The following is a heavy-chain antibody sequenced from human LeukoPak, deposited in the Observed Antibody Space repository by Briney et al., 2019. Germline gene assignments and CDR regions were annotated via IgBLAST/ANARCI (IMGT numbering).Heavy chain of an antibody. Sequence: GASVTVSCKASGGTFSSYIISWVRQAPGQRLEWMGRIIPILGIANYAQKFQGRVTITADKSTSAAYMELSSLRSEDTAVYYCARRTYCGGDCFSAFDIWGQGTMVTVSS. CDR2: IIPILGIA. D-gene: IGHD2-21*02. J-gene: IGHJ3*02. CDR1: GGTFSSYI. CDR3: ARRTYCGGDCFSAFDI. V-gene: IGHV1-69*02.